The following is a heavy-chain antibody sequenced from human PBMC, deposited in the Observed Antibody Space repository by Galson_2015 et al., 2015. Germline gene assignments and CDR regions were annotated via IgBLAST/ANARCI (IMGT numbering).Heavy chain of an antibody. V-gene: IGHV3-11*01. Sequence: SLRLSCAASGFAFRDYYMSWIRQAPGKGLEWVSHISSSGSTIYYADSVKGRFTISRDNAKNSLYLQMNSLRAEDTAVYYCARDGATAASLYYFDYWGQGTLITVSS. CDR3: ARDGATAASLYYFDY. D-gene: IGHD6-13*01. CDR2: ISSSGSTI. J-gene: IGHJ4*02. CDR1: GFAFRDYY.